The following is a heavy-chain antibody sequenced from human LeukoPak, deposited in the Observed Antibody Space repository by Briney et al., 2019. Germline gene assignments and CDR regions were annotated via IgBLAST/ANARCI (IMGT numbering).Heavy chain of an antibody. CDR1: GYTFTSYG. V-gene: IGHV1-18*01. D-gene: IGHD6-6*01. J-gene: IGHJ5*02. CDR3: ARRGRQLAAGWFDP. Sequence: ASVKVSCKASGYTFTSYGISWVRQAPGQGLEWTGWISAYNGNTNYAQKLQGRVTMTTDTSTSTAYMELRSLRSDDTAVYYCARRGRQLAAGWFDPWGQGTLVTVSS. CDR2: ISAYNGNT.